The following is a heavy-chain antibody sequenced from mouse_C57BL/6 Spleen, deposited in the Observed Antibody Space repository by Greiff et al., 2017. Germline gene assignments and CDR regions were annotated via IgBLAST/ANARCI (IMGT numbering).Heavy chain of an antibody. CDR1: GYTFTSYW. D-gene: IGHD1-1*01. Sequence: QVQLQQPGAELVRPGSSVKLSCKASGYTFTSYWMPWVKQRPIQGLEWIGNIDPSDSETHYNQKFKDKATLTVDKSSSTAYMQLSSLTSEDSAVYYGARALYYGSSYGGYFDVWGTGTTVTVSA. CDR2: IDPSDSET. V-gene: IGHV1-52*01. J-gene: IGHJ1*03. CDR3: ARALYYGSSYGGYFDV.